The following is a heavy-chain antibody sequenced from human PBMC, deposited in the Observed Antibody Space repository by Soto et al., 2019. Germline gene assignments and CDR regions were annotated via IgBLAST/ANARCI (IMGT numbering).Heavy chain of an antibody. D-gene: IGHD3-3*01. CDR2: MNPNSGNT. CDR1: GYTFTSYD. CDR3: ARGTRYDFRSGSYRPPPTWFDP. V-gene: IGHV1-8*01. J-gene: IGHJ5*02. Sequence: ASVKVSCKASGYTFTSYDINWVRQATGQGLEWMGWMNPNSGNTGYAQKFQGRVTMTRNTSISTAYMELSSLRSEDTAVYYCARGTRYDFRSGSYRPPPTWFDPWGQGTPVTVSS.